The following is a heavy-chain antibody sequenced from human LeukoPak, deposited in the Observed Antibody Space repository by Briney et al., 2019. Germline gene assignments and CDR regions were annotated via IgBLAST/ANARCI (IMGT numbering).Heavy chain of an antibody. Sequence: ASVKVSCKASGYIFTSYYMHWVRQAPGQGLEWMGIINPSGGSTSYAQKFQGRVTMTRDTSTSTVYMELSSLRSEDTAVYYCGTGGSSWSDAFDIWGQGTMVTVSS. CDR2: INPSGGST. CDR1: GYIFTSYY. V-gene: IGHV1-46*01. CDR3: GTGGSSWSDAFDI. J-gene: IGHJ3*02. D-gene: IGHD6-13*01.